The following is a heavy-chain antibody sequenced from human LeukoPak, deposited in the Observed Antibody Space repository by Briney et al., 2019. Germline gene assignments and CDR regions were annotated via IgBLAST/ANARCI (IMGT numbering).Heavy chain of an antibody. J-gene: IGHJ4*02. CDR3: ARVLEIDY. Sequence: GGSLRLSCAASGFTFSSYSMNWVRQAPGKGLEWVSSISSSGSSTYYADSVKGRFTISRDNAKNSLYLQMNSLRVEDTAVYYCARVLEIDYWGQGTLVTVSS. V-gene: IGHV3-21*01. CDR1: GFTFSSYS. CDR2: ISSSGSST.